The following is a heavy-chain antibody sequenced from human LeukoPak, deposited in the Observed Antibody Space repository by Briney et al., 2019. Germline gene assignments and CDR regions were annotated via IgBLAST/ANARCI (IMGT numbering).Heavy chain of an antibody. J-gene: IGHJ4*02. CDR1: GGSISSYY. CDR3: ARVTLSGFGELGYFDY. D-gene: IGHD3-10*01. CDR2: IYYSGST. Sequence: NPSETLSLTCTVSGGSISSYYWSWIRQPPGKGLEWIGYIYYSGSTNYNPSLKSRVTISVDTSKNQFSLKLSSVTAADTAVYYCARVTLSGFGELGYFDYWGQGTLVTVSS. V-gene: IGHV4-59*01.